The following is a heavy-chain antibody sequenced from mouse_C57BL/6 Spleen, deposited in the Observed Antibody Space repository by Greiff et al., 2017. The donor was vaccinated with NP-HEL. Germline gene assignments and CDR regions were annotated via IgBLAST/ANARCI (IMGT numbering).Heavy chain of an antibody. CDR3: TRGYDGAWFAY. J-gene: IGHJ3*01. CDR2: IDPENGDT. CDR1: GFNIKDDY. D-gene: IGHD2-2*01. Sequence: EVQLQQSGAELVRSGASVKLSCTASGFNIKDDYMHWVKQRPEQGLEWIGWIDPENGDTEYATKFQGKATITADTSSNTAYLQLSSLTSEDTAVYSCTRGYDGAWFAYWGQGTLVTVSA. V-gene: IGHV14-4*01.